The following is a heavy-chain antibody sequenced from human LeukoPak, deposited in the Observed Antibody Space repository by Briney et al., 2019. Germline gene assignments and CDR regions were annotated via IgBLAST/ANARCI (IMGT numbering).Heavy chain of an antibody. CDR1: GFTFSSYT. Sequence: GGSLRLSCAASGFTFSSYTMNWVRQAPGKGLEWVSSISSSSSYIYYADSVKGRFTISRDNAKNSLYLQMNSLRAEDTAVYYCARVANLGAGSFDHWGQGTLVTVSS. D-gene: IGHD1-26*01. V-gene: IGHV3-21*01. CDR2: ISSSSSYI. J-gene: IGHJ4*02. CDR3: ARVANLGAGSFDH.